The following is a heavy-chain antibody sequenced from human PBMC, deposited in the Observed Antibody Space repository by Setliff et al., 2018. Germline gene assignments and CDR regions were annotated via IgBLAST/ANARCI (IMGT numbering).Heavy chain of an antibody. CDR1: GGSISSSSYY. D-gene: IGHD2-15*01. J-gene: IGHJ6*02. V-gene: IGHV4-39*07. CDR3: ARVRVVVIGNYYYYYGMDV. Sequence: LSLTCTVSGGSISSSSYYWGWIRQPPGKGLEWIGSIYYSGSTYYNPSLKSRVTISVDTSKNQFSLKLSSVTAADTAVYYCARVRVVVIGNYYYYYGMDVWGQGTTVTVSS. CDR2: IYYSGST.